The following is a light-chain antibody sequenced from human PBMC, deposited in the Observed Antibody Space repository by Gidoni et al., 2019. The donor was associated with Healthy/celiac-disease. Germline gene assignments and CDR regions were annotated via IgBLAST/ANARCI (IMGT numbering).Light chain of an antibody. CDR3: QQSYSTPPT. V-gene: IGKV1-39*01. CDR1: QSSSSY. Sequence: DIQMTQSPSSLSASVGDRVTITCRASQSSSSYLNWYQQKPGKAPKLLIYAASSLHSGVQSRFSGSGSGTDFTLTISSLQPEDFATYYCQQSYSTPPTFGGGTKVEIK. CDR2: AAS. J-gene: IGKJ4*01.